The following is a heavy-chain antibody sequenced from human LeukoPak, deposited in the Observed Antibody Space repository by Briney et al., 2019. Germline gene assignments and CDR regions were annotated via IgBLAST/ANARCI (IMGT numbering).Heavy chain of an antibody. CDR3: ARSPHCTGGSCYHYYYYGLDV. Sequence: SETLSLACTVSGASVSSVYWSWIRQPPGKGLEWIGYVYYSGSTNYNPSLKSRVTISVDTSKNQFSLKLSSVTAADTAVYYCARSPHCTGGSCYHYYYYGLDVWGQGTTVTVSS. V-gene: IGHV4-59*08. J-gene: IGHJ6*02. CDR1: GASVSSVY. D-gene: IGHD2-15*01. CDR2: VYYSGST.